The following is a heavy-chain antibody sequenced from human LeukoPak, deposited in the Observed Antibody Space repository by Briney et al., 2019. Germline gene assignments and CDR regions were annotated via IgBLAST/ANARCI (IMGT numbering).Heavy chain of an antibody. J-gene: IGHJ6*03. Sequence: GRSLRLSCAASGFTFSNYAMHWVRQAPGRGLEWVAVISYDGSNKFYADSVKGRFTISRDNSKNTLHLQMNSLRAEDTAVYYCARSLATSYYYMDVWGKGTTVAVSS. CDR1: GFTFSNYA. D-gene: IGHD5-12*01. CDR2: ISYDGSNK. V-gene: IGHV3-30*04. CDR3: ARSLATSYYYMDV.